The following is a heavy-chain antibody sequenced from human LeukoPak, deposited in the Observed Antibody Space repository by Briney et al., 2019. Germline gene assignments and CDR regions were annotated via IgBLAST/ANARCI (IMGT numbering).Heavy chain of an antibody. CDR2: IHDTRGT. V-gene: IGHV4-59*01. CDR3: AGSPSSSIRYYYYMDV. J-gene: IGHJ6*03. Sequence: PSETLSLTCTVSGGSMKNYYWSWIRQPPGKGLEWIGYIHDTRGTNYNPYLKSRVTMSLDTSKNHFSLSLNSVTAADTAVYYCAGSPSSSIRYYYYMDVWGKGTTVTVSS. D-gene: IGHD1-26*01. CDR1: GGSMKNYY.